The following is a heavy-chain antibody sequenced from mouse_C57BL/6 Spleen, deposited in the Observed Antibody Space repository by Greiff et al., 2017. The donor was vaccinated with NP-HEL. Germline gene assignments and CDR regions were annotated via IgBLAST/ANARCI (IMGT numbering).Heavy chain of an antibody. D-gene: IGHD2-3*01. CDR3: ARDGWAWFAY. J-gene: IGHJ3*01. CDR2: IYPGDGDT. V-gene: IGHV1-82*01. CDR1: GYAFSSSW. Sequence: QVQLKQSGSELVKPGASVKISCKASGYAFSSSWMNWVKQRPGKGLEWIGRIYPGDGDTNYNGKFKGKATLTADKSSRTAYMQLSSLTSEDSVVYFCARDGWAWFAYWGQGTLVTVSA.